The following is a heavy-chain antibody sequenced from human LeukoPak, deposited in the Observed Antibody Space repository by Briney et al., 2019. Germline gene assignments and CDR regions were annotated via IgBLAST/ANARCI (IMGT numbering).Heavy chain of an antibody. CDR2: ISGSGGST. Sequence: GGSLRLSCAASGFTFSSYAMSWVRQAPGKGLEWVSAISGSGGSTYYADSVKGRFTISRDNSKNTLYLQMNGLRAEDTAVYYCAKDGGYYYDSSGYYSDFNWFDPWGQGTLVTVSS. V-gene: IGHV3-23*01. CDR3: AKDGGYYYDSSGYYSDFNWFDP. D-gene: IGHD3-22*01. CDR1: GFTFSSYA. J-gene: IGHJ5*02.